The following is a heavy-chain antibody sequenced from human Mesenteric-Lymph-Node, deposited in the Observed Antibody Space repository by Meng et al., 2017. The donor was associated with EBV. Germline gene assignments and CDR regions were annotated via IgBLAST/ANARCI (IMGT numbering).Heavy chain of an antibody. CDR3: VRGAAIGPRYFDY. Sequence: QGRLREPGPGLVKPSAPLSLPCTVSGGSVNSGTYYWSWIRQPPGKGLEWIGYIYYSGTTNYNPSLKGRVTISLDTSKNQFSLKLSSVTAADTAVYYCVRGAAIGPRYFDYWGQGTLVTVSS. D-gene: IGHD2-2*02. CDR2: IYYSGTT. CDR1: GGSVNSGTYY. V-gene: IGHV4-61*01. J-gene: IGHJ4*02.